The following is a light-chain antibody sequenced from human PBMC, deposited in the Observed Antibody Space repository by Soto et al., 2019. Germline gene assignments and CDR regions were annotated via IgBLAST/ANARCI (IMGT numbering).Light chain of an antibody. Sequence: QSALTQPPSASGSPGQSVTISCTGTSSDVGDFQFVSWYQQHPGKAPKLMIYEVTKRPSGVPERFSGSKSGNTASLTVSGIQAGDEADYYCSSSAGSNTVFGTGTKFTVL. J-gene: IGLJ1*01. CDR1: SSDVGDFQF. CDR2: EVT. CDR3: SSSAGSNTV. V-gene: IGLV2-8*01.